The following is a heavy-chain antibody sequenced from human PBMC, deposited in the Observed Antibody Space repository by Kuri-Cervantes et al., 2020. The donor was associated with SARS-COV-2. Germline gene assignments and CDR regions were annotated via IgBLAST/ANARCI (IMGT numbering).Heavy chain of an antibody. CDR2: LKQDGSEK. V-gene: IGHV3-7*01. Sequence: GGSLRLSCAASGFTFSSYWMSWVRQAPGKGLEWVAHLKQDGSEKYYVDSVKSRFTISRDNAKNSLYLQMNSLRAEDTAVYYCARSDEIAAAEYYYYGMDVWGQGTTVTVSS. J-gene: IGHJ6*02. D-gene: IGHD6-13*01. CDR3: ARSDEIAAAEYYYYGMDV. CDR1: GFTFSSYW.